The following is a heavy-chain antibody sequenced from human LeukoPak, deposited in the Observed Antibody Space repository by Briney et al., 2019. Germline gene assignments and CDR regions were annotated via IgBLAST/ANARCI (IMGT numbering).Heavy chain of an antibody. CDR3: ARHGNYDILTGRFFDY. D-gene: IGHD3-9*01. J-gene: IGHJ4*02. Sequence: SETLSLTCAVSAYSISSGYYWGWIRQPPGKGLEWIGSIYHSGSTYYNPSLKSRVTISVDTSKNQFSLKLSSVTAADTAVYYCARHGNYDILTGRFFDYWGQGTLVTVSS. CDR2: IYHSGST. V-gene: IGHV4-38-2*01. CDR1: AYSISSGYY.